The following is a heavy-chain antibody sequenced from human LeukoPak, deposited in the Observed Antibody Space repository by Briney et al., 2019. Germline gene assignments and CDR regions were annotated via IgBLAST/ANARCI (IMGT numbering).Heavy chain of an antibody. J-gene: IGHJ5*02. CDR3: ARVKGYGSSSGANWFDP. V-gene: IGHV1-18*01. Sequence: ASVKVSCKASGYTFTSYGISWVRQAPEQGLEWMGWISAYNGNTNYAQKLKGRVTMTTDTSTSTAYMELRSLRSDDTAVYYCARVKGYGSSSGANWFDPWGQGTLVTVSS. D-gene: IGHD6-6*01. CDR1: GYTFTSYG. CDR2: ISAYNGNT.